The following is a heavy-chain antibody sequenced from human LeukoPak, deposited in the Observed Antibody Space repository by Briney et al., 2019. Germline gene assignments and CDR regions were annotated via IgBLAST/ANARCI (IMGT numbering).Heavy chain of an antibody. CDR2: IVVGSGNT. CDR3: AAEPGDYGFSD. J-gene: IGHJ4*02. CDR1: GFTFTSSA. D-gene: IGHD4-17*01. V-gene: IGHV1-58*01. Sequence: ASVTVSCKASGFTFTSSAVQWVRQARGQRLEWIGWIVVGSGNTNYAQKFQERVTITRDMSTSPAYMELSSLRSEDTAVYYCAAEPGDYGFSDWGQGTLVTVSS.